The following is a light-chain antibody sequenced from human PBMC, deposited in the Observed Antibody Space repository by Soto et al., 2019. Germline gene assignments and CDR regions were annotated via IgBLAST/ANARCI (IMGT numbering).Light chain of an antibody. Sequence: TQLTQSPSSLSASVGDRVTITYRASQGIRSYLAWYQQKPGKAPKLLIYAASTLRSGVPSRFSGSGSGTDFTLTISSLQPEDFATYYCQQLNSYPLTFGGGTKVDIK. J-gene: IGKJ4*01. V-gene: IGKV1-9*01. CDR2: AAS. CDR3: QQLNSYPLT. CDR1: QGIRSY.